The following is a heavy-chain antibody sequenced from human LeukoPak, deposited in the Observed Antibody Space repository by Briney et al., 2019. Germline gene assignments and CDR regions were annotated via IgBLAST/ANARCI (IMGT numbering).Heavy chain of an antibody. V-gene: IGHV1-46*01. D-gene: IGHD2-21*02. CDR2: ISPSGGST. Sequence: ASVKVSCKAFGYTFTSNYMHWVRQAPGQGPEWMGVISPSGGSTTYAQKFQGRVTITADKSTSTAYMELSSLRSEDTAVYYCARDRAVTGYYYYMDVWGKGTTVTVSS. J-gene: IGHJ6*03. CDR3: ARDRAVTGYYYYMDV. CDR1: GYTFTSNY.